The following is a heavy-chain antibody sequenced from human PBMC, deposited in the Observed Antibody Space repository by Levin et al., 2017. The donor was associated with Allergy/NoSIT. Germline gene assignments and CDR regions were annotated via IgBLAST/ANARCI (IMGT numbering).Heavy chain of an antibody. CDR2: IYYSGST. Sequence: PSETLSLTCTVSGGSISSSSYYWGWIRQPPGKGLEWIGSIYYSGSTYYNPSLKSRVTISVDTSKNQFSLKLSSVTAADTAVYYCARHQSPGELLRPDYYYYMDVWGKGTTVTVSS. D-gene: IGHD3-10*01. CDR3: ARHQSPGELLRPDYYYYMDV. CDR1: GGSISSSSYY. V-gene: IGHV4-39*01. J-gene: IGHJ6*03.